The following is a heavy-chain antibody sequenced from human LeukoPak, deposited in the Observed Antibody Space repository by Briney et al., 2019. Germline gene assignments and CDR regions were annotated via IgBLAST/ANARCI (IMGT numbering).Heavy chain of an antibody. Sequence: SVKVSCKASGGTFSSYAISWVRQAPGQGLEWMGGIIPIFGTANYAQKFQGRVTITTDESTSTAYMELSSLRSEDTAVYYCASSVTQLVDWFDPWGQGTLVTVSS. D-gene: IGHD4-11*01. CDR2: IIPIFGTA. CDR3: ASSVTQLVDWFDP. CDR1: GGTFSSYA. V-gene: IGHV1-69*05. J-gene: IGHJ5*02.